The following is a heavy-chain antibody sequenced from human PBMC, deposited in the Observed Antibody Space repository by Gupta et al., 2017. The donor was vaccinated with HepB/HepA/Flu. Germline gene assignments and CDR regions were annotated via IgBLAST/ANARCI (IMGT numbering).Heavy chain of an antibody. D-gene: IGHD6-19*01. CDR2: ISWNSGSI. Sequence: EVQLVESVGGLVQAGRSLRLSCAASGSTFDDYAMPWVRQAPGKGLEWVSGISWNSGSIGYADSVKGRFTISRDNAKNSLYLQMNSLRAEDMALYYCAKGTRQVYSSGWYYFDYWGQGTLVTVSS. V-gene: IGHV3-9*03. CDR3: AKGTRQVYSSGWYYFDY. CDR1: GSTFDDYA. J-gene: IGHJ4*02.